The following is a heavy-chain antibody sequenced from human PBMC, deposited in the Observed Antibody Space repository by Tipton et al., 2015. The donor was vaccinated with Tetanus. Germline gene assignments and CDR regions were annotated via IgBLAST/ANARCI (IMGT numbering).Heavy chain of an antibody. D-gene: IGHD3-10*01. J-gene: IGHJ4*02. V-gene: IGHV4-39*01. CDR2: ISYKGST. Sequence: TLSLTCIVSGGSISSSSSYWGWIRQPPGKGLEWIGSISYKGSTYYNPSLKSRVTMSVDTSKNQFSLGLRSVTAADTAVFYCAGLYYYDSASYPLYWGQGTLVTVSS. CDR1: GGSISSSSSY. CDR3: AGLYYYDSASYPLY.